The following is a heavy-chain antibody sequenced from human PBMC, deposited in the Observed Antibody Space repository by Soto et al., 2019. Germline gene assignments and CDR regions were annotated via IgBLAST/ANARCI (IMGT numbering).Heavy chain of an antibody. CDR2: IYYSGST. V-gene: IGHV4-31*03. Sequence: QVQLQESGPGLVKPSQTLSLTCTVSGGSISSGGYYWSWIRQHPGKGLEWIGYIYYSGSTYYNPSLNTRVTISVDTSKNQFSLKLTCVTAADTDVYYCAGSYNGNEPIAYWGQGTLVTVSS. CDR3: AGSYNGNEPIAY. D-gene: IGHD1-20*01. CDR1: GGSISSGGYY. J-gene: IGHJ4*02.